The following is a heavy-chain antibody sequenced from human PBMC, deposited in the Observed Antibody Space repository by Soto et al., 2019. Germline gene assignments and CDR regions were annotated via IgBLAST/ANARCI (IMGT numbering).Heavy chain of an antibody. CDR3: ARVPRRVGVTLFIDY. Sequence: QVQLVQSGAEVKKPGASVKVSCKASGYTFTSYAMHWVRQAPGQRLEWMGWINAGNGNTKYSQKFQGRVTITRDTSASTAYMELSSLRSEDTAVYYCARVPRRVGVTLFIDYWGQGTLVTVSS. V-gene: IGHV1-3*01. CDR2: INAGNGNT. CDR1: GYTFTSYA. J-gene: IGHJ4*02. D-gene: IGHD1-26*01.